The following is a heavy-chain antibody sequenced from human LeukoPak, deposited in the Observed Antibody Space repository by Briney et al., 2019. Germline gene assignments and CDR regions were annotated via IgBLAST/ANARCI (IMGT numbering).Heavy chain of an antibody. J-gene: IGHJ6*03. CDR1: GFTFSSYA. Sequence: GGSLRLSCAASGFTFSSYAMSWVRQAPGKGLEWVSAISGSGGSTYYADSVKGRFTISRDNSKNTLYLQMNSLRAEDTAVYYCARLLERSNQYYYYYMDVWGKGTTVTVSS. V-gene: IGHV3-23*01. CDR3: ARLLERSNQYYYYYMDV. D-gene: IGHD3-3*01. CDR2: ISGSGGST.